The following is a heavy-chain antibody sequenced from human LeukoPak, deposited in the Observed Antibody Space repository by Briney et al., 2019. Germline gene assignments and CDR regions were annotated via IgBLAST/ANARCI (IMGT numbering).Heavy chain of an antibody. CDR1: GGSISSSSYY. CDR3: ARRDIVTTINT. V-gene: IGHV4-39*01. CDR2: IFYSGTT. J-gene: IGHJ4*02. Sequence: KASQTLSLTCTVSGGSISSSSYYWAWIRQPPGKGLEWIGSIFYSGTTFYNPSLKSRVTIFVDTSKNQFSLNLTSVTAADTAVYYCARRDIVTTINTWGQGTLVTVSS. D-gene: IGHD5-12*01.